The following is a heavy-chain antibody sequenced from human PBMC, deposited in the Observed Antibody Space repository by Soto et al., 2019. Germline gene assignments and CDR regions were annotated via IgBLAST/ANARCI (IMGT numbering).Heavy chain of an antibody. D-gene: IGHD2-2*01. Sequence: EVQLVESGGGLVHPGGSLRLSCAASGFIFSSYWMSWVRQAPGKGLGWVASINQDGSEKYSVASVKGRFTISRDDAKNSLFLQMNSLRAEDTAVYYCARGNGYCSSTSCQPFDYWGQGALVTVSS. V-gene: IGHV3-7*01. CDR3: ARGNGYCSSTSCQPFDY. CDR2: INQDGSEK. J-gene: IGHJ4*02. CDR1: GFIFSSYW.